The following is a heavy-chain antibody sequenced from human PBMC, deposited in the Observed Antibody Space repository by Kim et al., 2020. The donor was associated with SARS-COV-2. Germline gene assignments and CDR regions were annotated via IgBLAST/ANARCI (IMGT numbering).Heavy chain of an antibody. CDR1: GLSFSTSI. V-gene: IGHV3-30*04. Sequence: GGSLRLSCAASGLSFSTSIIHWVRQAPGQGLEWVAAMSYDGFSKYYADSVKGHITISRDDSKNMVYLQMTRLRAEDTAVYYCAREGGTSGHCGYFDGWGQGSLVTVSS. CDR3: AREGGTSGHCGYFDG. J-gene: IGHJ4*02. CDR2: MSYDGFSK. D-gene: IGHD2-21*01.